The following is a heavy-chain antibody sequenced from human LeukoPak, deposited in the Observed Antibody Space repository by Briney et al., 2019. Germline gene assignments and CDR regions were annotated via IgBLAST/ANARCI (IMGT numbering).Heavy chain of an antibody. CDR1: GYTLTELS. Sequence: ASVKVSCKVSGYTLTELSMHWVRQAPGKGLEWMGGFDPEDGETIYAQKLQGRVTMTEDTSTDTAYMELSSLRSEDTAVYYCATQSDVLYAFDIWGQGTMVTVSS. CDR3: ATQSDVLYAFDI. D-gene: IGHD6-19*01. V-gene: IGHV1-24*01. CDR2: FDPEDGET. J-gene: IGHJ3*02.